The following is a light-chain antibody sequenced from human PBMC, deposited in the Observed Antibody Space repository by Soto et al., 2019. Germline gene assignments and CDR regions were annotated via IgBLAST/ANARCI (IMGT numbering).Light chain of an antibody. V-gene: IGLV1-40*01. J-gene: IGLJ2*01. CDR1: SSNIGAGYD. Sequence: QLVLTQPPSVSGAPGQRVTISCTGSSSNIGAGYDVHWYQQFPGTAPKLLIYDNNNRPSGVPDRFSGSKSGTSASLAITGLQAEDEADYYCQSYDISLSNSVFGGGTKLTVL. CDR2: DNN. CDR3: QSYDISLSNSV.